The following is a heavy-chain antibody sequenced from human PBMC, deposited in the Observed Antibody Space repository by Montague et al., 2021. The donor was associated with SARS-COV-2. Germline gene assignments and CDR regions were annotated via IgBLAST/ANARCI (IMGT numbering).Heavy chain of an antibody. CDR2: IFHSGAA. Sequence: SETLSLTCAVSGGFISSGNWRSWVRQPPEKVLEWIGEIFHSGAAYYNPSLNSRLTISMDKSKNAFPLKLNSVTAADTAMYYCARDIVAAVPDRFDSWGQGVLVTVSS. CDR1: GGFISSGNW. D-gene: IGHD6-13*01. CDR3: ARDIVAAVPDRFDS. J-gene: IGHJ4*02. V-gene: IGHV4/OR15-8*02.